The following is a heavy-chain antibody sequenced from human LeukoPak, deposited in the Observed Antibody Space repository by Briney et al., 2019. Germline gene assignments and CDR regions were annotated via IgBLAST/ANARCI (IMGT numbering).Heavy chain of an antibody. Sequence: GGSLRLSCAASGFTFSSYSMNWVRQAPGKGLEWVSSINSDSSLMYYAESVKGRFTISRDNARNSLYLQMSSLRVEDTAVYYCIRDLFDDYSLDYWGQGALVTDSS. D-gene: IGHD3-16*01. V-gene: IGHV3-21*01. CDR1: GFTFSSYS. CDR3: IRDLFDDYSLDY. J-gene: IGHJ4*02. CDR2: INSDSSLM.